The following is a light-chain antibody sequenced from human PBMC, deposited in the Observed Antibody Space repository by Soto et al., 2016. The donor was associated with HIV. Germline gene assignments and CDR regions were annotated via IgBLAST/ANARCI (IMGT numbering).Light chain of an antibody. CDR2: KAS. V-gene: IGKV1-5*03. Sequence: DIQMTQSPSTLSASIGDRVTITCRASQSISSWLAWYQQKPGKAPKLLIYKASNLESGVPSRFSGSGSGTDFTLTISSLQPEDFATYYCQQANSFPRTFGPGTKVDIK. J-gene: IGKJ3*01. CDR1: QSISSW. CDR3: QQANSFPRT.